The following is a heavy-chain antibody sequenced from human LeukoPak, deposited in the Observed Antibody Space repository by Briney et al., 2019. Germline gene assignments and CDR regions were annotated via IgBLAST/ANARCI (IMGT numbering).Heavy chain of an antibody. V-gene: IGHV5-51*01. CDR1: GYSFTSYW. CDR3: ARSHDSSGLYYFDY. Sequence: GESLKISCKGSGYSFTSYWIGWVRQMPGKGLEWMEIIYPGDSDTRYSPSFQGHVTISADKSISTAYLQWSSLKASDTAMYYCARSHDSSGLYYFDYWGQGTLVTVSS. D-gene: IGHD3-22*01. J-gene: IGHJ4*02. CDR2: IYPGDSDT.